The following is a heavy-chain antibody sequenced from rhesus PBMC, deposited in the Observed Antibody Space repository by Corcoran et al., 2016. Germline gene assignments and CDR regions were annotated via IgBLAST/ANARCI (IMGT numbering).Heavy chain of an antibody. CDR2: INGNSGST. CDR3: ARDATVAAVEDY. CDR1: GASISSYW. V-gene: IGHV4-80*01. D-gene: IGHD4-29*01. Sequence: QVQLQESGPGLVKPSETLSLTCAVSGASISSYWWSWIRQPPGKGLEWIGEINGNSGSTYYNPSLKSRVTISKDASKNQFSLKLSSVTAADTAVYYCARDATVAAVEDYWGQGVLVTVSS. J-gene: IGHJ4*01.